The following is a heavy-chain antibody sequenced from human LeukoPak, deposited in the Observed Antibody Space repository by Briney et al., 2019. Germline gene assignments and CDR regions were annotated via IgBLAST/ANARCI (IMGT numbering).Heavy chain of an antibody. CDR3: ARDTVITLGYFDY. CDR2: IYHSGST. Sequence: SETLSLTCTVSGYSISSCYYWGWIRPPPGEGLEWIGSIYHSGSTYYNPFLKRLVTLSVDTSKNQFSLKLSSVPAADTAVYYCARDTVITLGYFDYWGQGTLVTVSS. V-gene: IGHV4-38-2*02. CDR1: GYSISSCYY. J-gene: IGHJ4*01. D-gene: IGHD4-11*01.